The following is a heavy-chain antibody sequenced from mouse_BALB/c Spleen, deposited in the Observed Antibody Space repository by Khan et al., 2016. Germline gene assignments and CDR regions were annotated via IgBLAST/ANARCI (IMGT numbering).Heavy chain of an antibody. V-gene: IGHV14-3*02. CDR2: IDPANGNT. CDR1: GFNIKDTY. J-gene: IGHJ4*01. D-gene: IGHD1-1*01. CDR3: AISPFYYGNYYAMDY. Sequence: VQLQQPGAELVKPGASVKLSCTASGFNIKDTYMHWVKQRPEQGLEWIGRIDPANGNTKYDPKFQGKATITADTSSNTAYLQLSSLTSEDTAVYYCAISPFYYGNYYAMDYWGQGTSVTVSS.